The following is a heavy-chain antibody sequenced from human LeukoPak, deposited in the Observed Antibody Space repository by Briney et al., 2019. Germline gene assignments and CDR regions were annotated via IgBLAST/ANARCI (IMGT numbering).Heavy chain of an antibody. V-gene: IGHV4-30-2*01. J-gene: IGHJ6*03. CDR1: GGSISSGGYY. D-gene: IGHD2-21*01. Sequence: SETLSLTCTVSGGSISSGGYYWSWIRQPPGKGLEWIGYIYHSGSTYYNPSLKSRVTISVDRSKNQFSLKLSSVTAADTAVYYCASSDDRIGYYMDVWGKGATVTVSS. CDR3: ASSDDRIGYYMDV. CDR2: IYHSGST.